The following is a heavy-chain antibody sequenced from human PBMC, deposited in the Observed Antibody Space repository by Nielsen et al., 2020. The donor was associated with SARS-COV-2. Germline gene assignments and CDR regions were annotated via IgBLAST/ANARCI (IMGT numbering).Heavy chain of an antibody. D-gene: IGHD3-22*01. CDR2: IRSKAYGGTT. Sequence: GESLKISCTASGFTFGDYAMSWVRQAPGKGLEWVGFIRSKAYGGTTEYAASVKGRFTISRDDSKSIAYLQMNSLKTEDTAVYYCTRDILDYYDSSGYPFPAGWGQGTLVTVSS. CDR1: GFTFGDYA. V-gene: IGHV3-49*04. J-gene: IGHJ4*02. CDR3: TRDILDYYDSSGYPFPAG.